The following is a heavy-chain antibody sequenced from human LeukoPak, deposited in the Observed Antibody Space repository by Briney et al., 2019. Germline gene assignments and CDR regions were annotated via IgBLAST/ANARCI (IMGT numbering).Heavy chain of an antibody. CDR1: GDTFTGYY. J-gene: IGHJ4*02. CDR2: INPDSGAT. Sequence: GASVKVSCKTSGDTFTGYYMHWVRQAPGHGLEWLAWINPDSGATNFAQKFQDRVTMTRDTSISTAYMELSSLRSDDTAVYYCATSSHYSPMEFWGQGTLVTVSS. V-gene: IGHV1-2*02. CDR3: ATSSHYSPMEF. D-gene: IGHD2-21*01.